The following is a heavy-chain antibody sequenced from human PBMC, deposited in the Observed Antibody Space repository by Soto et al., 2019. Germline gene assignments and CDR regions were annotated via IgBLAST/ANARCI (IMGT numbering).Heavy chain of an antibody. J-gene: IGHJ4*02. CDR2: ISGSGGST. Sequence: LRLSCAASGFTFSSYGMSWVRQAPGEGLEWVSGISGSGGSTYYADSVKGRFTISRDNSKNTLYLQMYSLRAEDTAVYYCAKTGPGSSYGYYFGSWGQGTLVTVSS. CDR1: GFTFSSYG. V-gene: IGHV3-23*01. CDR3: AKTGPGSSYGYYFGS. D-gene: IGHD5-18*01.